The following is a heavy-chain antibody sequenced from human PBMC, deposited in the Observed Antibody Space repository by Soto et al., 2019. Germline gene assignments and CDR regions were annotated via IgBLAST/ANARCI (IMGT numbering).Heavy chain of an antibody. V-gene: IGHV4-61*01. CDR1: GGSVSSGSYY. CDR2: IYYSGST. J-gene: IGHJ4*02. D-gene: IGHD2-8*01. Sequence: QVQLQESGPGLVKPSETLSLTCTVSGGSVSSGSYYWSWIRQPPGKGLEWIGYIYYSGSTNYNPFHKSRVTISVDTSKNQFSLKLSSVTAADTAVYYCARVEAQTRQYAFDIWGQGPRVTVSS. CDR3: ARVEAQTRQYAFDI.